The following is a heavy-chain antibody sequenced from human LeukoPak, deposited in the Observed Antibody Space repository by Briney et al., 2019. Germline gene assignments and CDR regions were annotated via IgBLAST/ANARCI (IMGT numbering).Heavy chain of an antibody. CDR3: ATDVPAVTIFGY. V-gene: IGHV3-74*01. D-gene: IGHD2-2*01. Sequence: GGSLRLSCAASGFTFSTYWMHWVRQAPGTGLVWVSLINSDGSSTNYADPVKGRFTISRDNAKNTLYLQMNSLRAEDTAVYYCATDVPAVTIFGYWGQGTLVTVSS. CDR2: INSDGSST. CDR1: GFTFSTYW. J-gene: IGHJ4*02.